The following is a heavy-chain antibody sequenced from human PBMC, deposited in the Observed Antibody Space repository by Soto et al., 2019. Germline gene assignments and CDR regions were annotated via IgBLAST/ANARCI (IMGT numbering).Heavy chain of an antibody. D-gene: IGHD3-10*01. Sequence: EVQLLESGGGLVQPGGSLRLSCAASGFTFKNFAVSWVRQAPGKGMEGVSAFGGSGSSANYADSVKGRFSVSRDDSKSTLYLQISGLRVDDTALYYCAKDAVAYNGEWDWFDLWGQGTLVTVSS. J-gene: IGHJ5*02. V-gene: IGHV3-23*01. CDR2: FGGSGSSA. CDR3: AKDAVAYNGEWDWFDL. CDR1: GFTFKNFA.